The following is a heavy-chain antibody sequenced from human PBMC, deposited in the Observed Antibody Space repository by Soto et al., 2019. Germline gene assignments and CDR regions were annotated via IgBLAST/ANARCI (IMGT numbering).Heavy chain of an antibody. D-gene: IGHD3-3*01. CDR2: IKQDGSEK. J-gene: IGHJ4*02. Sequence: GGSLRLSCAASGFTFSSYWMSWVRQAPGKGLEWVANIKQDGSEKYYVDSVKGRFTISRDNAKNSLYLQMNSLRAEDTAVYYCARRGSLETYYDFWSGYYGGGNYFDYWGQGALVTVSS. CDR1: GFTFSSYW. V-gene: IGHV3-7*01. CDR3: ARRGSLETYYDFWSGYYGGGNYFDY.